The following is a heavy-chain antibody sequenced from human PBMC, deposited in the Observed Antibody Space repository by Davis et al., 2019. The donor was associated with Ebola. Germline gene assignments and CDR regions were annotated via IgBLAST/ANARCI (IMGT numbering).Heavy chain of an antibody. Sequence: MPSETLSLTCTVSGGSISSYYWSWIRQPPGKGLEWIGYIYYSGSTNYNPSLKSRLTISVDTSKSQFSLKLASVAAADTAVYYCSSEYGDYWGQGTLVTVSS. D-gene: IGHD2/OR15-2a*01. CDR3: SSEYGDY. CDR2: IYYSGST. CDR1: GGSISSYY. J-gene: IGHJ4*02. V-gene: IGHV4-59*01.